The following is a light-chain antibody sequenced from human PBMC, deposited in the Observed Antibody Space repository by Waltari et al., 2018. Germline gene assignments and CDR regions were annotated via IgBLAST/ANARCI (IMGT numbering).Light chain of an antibody. J-gene: IGKJ1*01. V-gene: IGKV3-20*01. CDR3: QQYGSSPWT. CDR1: KRVSSSY. Sequence: EIVLPQSPGTLSLSPGERATLSCRASKRVSSSYLLWYQQKPGQAPRLLIYGTSSRARDTPDRFTGSGSGTDFTLTISRLEPEDVAVYYCQQYGSSPWTFGQGTRVEIK. CDR2: GTS.